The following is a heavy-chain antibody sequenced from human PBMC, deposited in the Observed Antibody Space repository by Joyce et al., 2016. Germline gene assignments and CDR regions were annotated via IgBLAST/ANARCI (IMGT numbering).Heavy chain of an antibody. CDR1: GFTFSTTP. J-gene: IGHJ4*02. CDR3: TKDLPDFTYVWTADY. Sequence: EVQLMESGGGLVQPGGSLTLSCAASGFTFSTTPMSWVRQARGKGLEWVSSIRGRDTTTYYAASVKGRFTISRDTSRDTLYLQIHSLRAEDTAIYYCTKDLPDFTYVWTADYWGQGALVTVSS. V-gene: IGHV3-23*01. D-gene: IGHD3/OR15-3a*01. CDR2: IRGRDTTT.